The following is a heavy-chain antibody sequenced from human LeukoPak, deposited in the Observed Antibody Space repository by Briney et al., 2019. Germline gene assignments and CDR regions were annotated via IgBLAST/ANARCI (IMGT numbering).Heavy chain of an antibody. Sequence: PGGSLRLSCAASGFTFSSYSMNWVRQAPGKGLEWVSYISSSSSTIYYADSVKGRFTISRDNAKNSLYLQMNSLRADDTAVYYCARDIGLRKAAPPGWFDPWGQGALVTVPS. J-gene: IGHJ5*02. D-gene: IGHD6-6*01. CDR1: GFTFSSYS. CDR3: ARDIGLRKAAPPGWFDP. V-gene: IGHV3-48*01. CDR2: ISSSSSTI.